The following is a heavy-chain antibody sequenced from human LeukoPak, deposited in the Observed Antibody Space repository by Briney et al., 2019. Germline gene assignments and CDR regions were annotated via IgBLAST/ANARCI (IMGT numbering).Heavy chain of an antibody. D-gene: IGHD3-22*01. CDR1: GGTFRSYA. Sequence: ASVKVSCKASGGTFRSYAISWVRQAPGQGLEWMGWINPNTGGTNYAQKFQDWVTMTRDTSISTTYMELSNLRSDDTAVYYCARDYYYGNSGGFDYWGQGTLVTVSS. CDR3: ARDYYYGNSGGFDY. V-gene: IGHV1-2*04. J-gene: IGHJ4*02. CDR2: INPNTGGT.